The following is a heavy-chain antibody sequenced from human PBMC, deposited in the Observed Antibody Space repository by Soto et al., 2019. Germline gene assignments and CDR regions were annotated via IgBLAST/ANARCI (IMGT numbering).Heavy chain of an antibody. CDR2: IYYSGST. Sequence: SETLSLTCPVSGCSISSGVYYWSWIRQHPGKGLEWIGYIYYSGSTYYNPSLKSRVTISVDTSKNQFSLKLSSVTAADTAVYYCARDSSLRNYFDYWGQGTLVTVSS. D-gene: IGHD4-17*01. CDR1: GCSISSGVYY. J-gene: IGHJ4*02. V-gene: IGHV4-31*03. CDR3: ARDSSLRNYFDY.